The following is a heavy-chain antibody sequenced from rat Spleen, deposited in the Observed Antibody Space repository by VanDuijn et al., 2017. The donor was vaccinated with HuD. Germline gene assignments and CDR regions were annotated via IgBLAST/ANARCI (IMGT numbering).Heavy chain of an antibody. CDR3: ARSYGGYVMDA. D-gene: IGHD1-11*01. CDR2: INSAGTT. CDR1: GYSITSNY. Sequence: EVQLQESGPGLVKPSQSLSLTCSVTGYSITSNYWNWIRKFPGNKLEWMGYINSAGTTNYNPSLKSRISITRDTSKNQFFLQLNSVTTEDTATYYCARSYGGYVMDAWGQGASVTVSS. J-gene: IGHJ4*01. V-gene: IGHV3-3*01.